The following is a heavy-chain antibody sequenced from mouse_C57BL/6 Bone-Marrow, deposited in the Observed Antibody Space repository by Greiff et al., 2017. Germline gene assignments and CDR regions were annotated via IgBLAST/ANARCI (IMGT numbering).Heavy chain of an antibody. CDR1: GFSFNTYA. V-gene: IGHV10-1*01. J-gene: IGHJ4*01. CDR2: IRSKSNNYAT. D-gene: IGHD4-1*01. Sequence: DVMLVESGGGLVQPKGSLKLSCAASGFSFNTYAMNWVRQAPGKGLEWVARIRSKSNNYATYYADSVKDRFTISRDDSESMLYLQMNNLKTEDTAMYYCVRRELTGTFYAMDYWGQGTSVTVSS. CDR3: VRRELTGTFYAMDY.